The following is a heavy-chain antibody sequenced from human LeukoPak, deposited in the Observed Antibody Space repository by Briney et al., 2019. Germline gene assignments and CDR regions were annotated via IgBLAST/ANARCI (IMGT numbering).Heavy chain of an antibody. CDR2: ISSSGSTI. V-gene: IGHV3-48*03. CDR3: AKNGDRGAYCSGGSCYPYYYQNMDV. J-gene: IGHJ6*03. D-gene: IGHD2-15*01. Sequence: GGSLRLSCAASGFTFSSYEMNWVRQAPGKGLEWVSYISSSGSTIYYADSVKGRFTISRDNSKNTLYLQMNSLRAEDTAIYSCAKNGDRGAYCSGGSCYPYYYQNMDVWGKGTTVTISS. CDR1: GFTFSSYE.